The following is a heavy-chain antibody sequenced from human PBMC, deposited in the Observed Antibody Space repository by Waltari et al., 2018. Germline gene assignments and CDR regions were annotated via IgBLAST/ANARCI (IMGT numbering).Heavy chain of an antibody. V-gene: IGHV3-7*04. CDR3: ARGGYDSSWYWRD. J-gene: IGHJ4*02. CDR1: GFTFSSQW. D-gene: IGHD6-13*01. Sequence: EVQLVESGGGLVQPGGSLRLSCAASGFTFSSQWMTWVRQAPGKWLEWVANIKRDGSEKYHVDSVKGRFTISRDNAKNSLYLQMESLRGEDTAVYYCARGGYDSSWYWRDWGQGTLVTVSS. CDR2: IKRDGSEK.